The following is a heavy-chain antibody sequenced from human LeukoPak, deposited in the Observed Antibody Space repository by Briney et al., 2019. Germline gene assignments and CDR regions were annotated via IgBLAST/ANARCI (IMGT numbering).Heavy chain of an antibody. CDR2: IRGGGGGA. J-gene: IGHJ3*02. CDR1: GFTFSAYA. Sequence: GGSLRLSCTASGFTFSAYAKMWVRQAPGKGPEWVSPIRGGGGGAFYADSVKGRFIISRDNSKYTLFLQMNSLRAEDTAVYYCARDPNGDYIGAFDMWGPGTMVTVSS. CDR3: ARDPNGDYIGAFDM. V-gene: IGHV3-23*01. D-gene: IGHD4-17*01.